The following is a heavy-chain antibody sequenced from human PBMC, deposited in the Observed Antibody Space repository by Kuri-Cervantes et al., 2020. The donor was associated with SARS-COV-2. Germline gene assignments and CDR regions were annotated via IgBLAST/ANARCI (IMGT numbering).Heavy chain of an antibody. J-gene: IGHJ6*03. CDR1: GVSFRGYY. V-gene: IGHV4-34*01. CDR2: INHGGGT. CDR3: ARGVRFLDPKYYYFYYYMDV. Sequence: SETLSLTCTFSGVSFRGYYWSWIRQPPGKGLEWIGEINHGGGTNYNPSLMSRVTISVDTSKNQFSLKLRSVTAADTAVYYCARGVRFLDPKYYYFYYYMDVWGKGTTVTVSS. D-gene: IGHD3-3*01.